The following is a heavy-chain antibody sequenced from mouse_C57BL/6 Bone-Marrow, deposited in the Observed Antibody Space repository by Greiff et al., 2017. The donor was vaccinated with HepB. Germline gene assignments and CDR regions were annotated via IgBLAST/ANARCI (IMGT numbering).Heavy chain of an antibody. CDR3: ARDYYGSSYYAMDY. J-gene: IGHJ4*01. Sequence: DVMLVESGGGLVKPGGSLKLSCAASGFTFSDYGMHWVRQAPEKGLEWVAYISSGSSTIYYADTVKGRFTISRDNAKNTLFLQMTSLRSEDTAMYYCARDYYGSSYYAMDYWGQGTSVTVSS. CDR2: ISSGSSTI. CDR1: GFTFSDYG. V-gene: IGHV5-17*01. D-gene: IGHD1-1*01.